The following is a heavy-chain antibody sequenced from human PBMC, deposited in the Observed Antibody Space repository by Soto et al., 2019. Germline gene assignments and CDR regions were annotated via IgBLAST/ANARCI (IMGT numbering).Heavy chain of an antibody. CDR3: AKDRSYYYGMDV. V-gene: IGHV3-30*18. Sequence: QVQLVESGGGVVQPGRSLRLSCAASGFPLSSYGMHWVRKAPGKGLEWVAVISYDGSNKYYADSVKGRFTISRDNSKNTLYLQMNSLSAEDTAVYYCAKDRSYYYGMDVWGQGTTVTVSS. CDR1: GFPLSSYG. J-gene: IGHJ6*02. CDR2: ISYDGSNK.